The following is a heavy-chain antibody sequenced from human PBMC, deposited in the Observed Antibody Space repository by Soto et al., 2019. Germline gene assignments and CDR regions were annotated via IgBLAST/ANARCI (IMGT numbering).Heavy chain of an antibody. J-gene: IGHJ3*02. D-gene: IGHD3-22*01. CDR1: GYTFTGYY. V-gene: IGHV1-2*04. Sequence: ASVKVSCKASGYTFTGYYMHWVRQAPGQGLEWMGWINPNSGGTNYAQKFQGWVTMTRDTSISTAYMELSRLRSDDTAVYYCARAYYDSSGYYSLDAFDIWGQGTMVTVSS. CDR2: INPNSGGT. CDR3: ARAYYDSSGYYSLDAFDI.